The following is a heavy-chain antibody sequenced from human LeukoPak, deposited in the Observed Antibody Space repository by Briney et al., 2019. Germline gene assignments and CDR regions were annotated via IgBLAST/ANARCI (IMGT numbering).Heavy chain of an antibody. CDR3: AREGYSYGRCFDY. Sequence: GSLRLSCAASGFTFSSYAMSWVRQAPGKGLEWVSAISGSGGSTYYADSVKGRFTISRDNAKNTLYLQMNSLRAEDTAVYYCAREGYSYGRCFDYWGQGALVTVSS. V-gene: IGHV3-23*01. CDR1: GFTFSSYA. J-gene: IGHJ4*02. CDR2: ISGSGGST. D-gene: IGHD5-18*01.